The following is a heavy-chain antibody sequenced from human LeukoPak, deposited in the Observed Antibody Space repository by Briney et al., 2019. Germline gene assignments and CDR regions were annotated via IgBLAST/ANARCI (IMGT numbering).Heavy chain of an antibody. Sequence: ASVKVFCKASGGTFSSYAMSWVRQAPGQGLEWMGGIIPIFGTANYAQKFQGRVTITADESTSTAYMELSSLRSEDTAVYYCARSVATYYYYYYMDVWGKGNTVTVSS. J-gene: IGHJ6*03. V-gene: IGHV1-69*13. CDR2: IIPIFGTA. CDR3: ARSVATYYYYYYMDV. CDR1: GGTFSSYA. D-gene: IGHD5-12*01.